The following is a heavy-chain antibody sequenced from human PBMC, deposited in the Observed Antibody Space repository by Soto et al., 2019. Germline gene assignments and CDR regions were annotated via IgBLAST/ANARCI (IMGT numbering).Heavy chain of an antibody. CDR3: GGQGYYSGMHYGMDV. D-gene: IGHD3-22*01. CDR1: GGTFSSYA. Sequence: QVQLVQSGAEVKKPGSSVKVSCKASGGTFSSYAISWVRQAPGQGLEWMGGIIPIVGTANYAQKFQGRVTITADESTSTAYIELSSLRSEDTAVYYCGGQGYYSGMHYGMDVWGQGTTVTVSS. CDR2: IIPIVGTA. V-gene: IGHV1-69*01. J-gene: IGHJ6*02.